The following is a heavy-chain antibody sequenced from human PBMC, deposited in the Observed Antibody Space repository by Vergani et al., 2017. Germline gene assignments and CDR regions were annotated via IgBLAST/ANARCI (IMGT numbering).Heavy chain of an antibody. CDR3: ARDFTGYCQN. Sequence: QVQLVQSGAEVKKPGSSVKVSCKASGGTFSSYAISWVRQAPGQGLEWMGRIIPIFGTANYAQKFQGRVTMTRDTSISTAYMELSRLRSDDTAVYYCARDFTGYCQNWGKGTTVTVSS. D-gene: IGHD2-8*02. J-gene: IGHJ6*04. CDR1: GGTFSSYA. CDR2: IIPIFGTA. V-gene: IGHV1-69*05.